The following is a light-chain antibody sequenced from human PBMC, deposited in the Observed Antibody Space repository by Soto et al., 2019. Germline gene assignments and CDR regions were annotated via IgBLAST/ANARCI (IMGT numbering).Light chain of an antibody. Sequence: VLTQSPATLSLSPGERATLSCRASENVRTFVDWYQQKPGQAPRLLIYGASNRATDIPARFSGSGSGTDFTLTISSLQSEDFALYYCQQYNKWPLITFGQGTRLEIK. CDR3: QQYNKWPLIT. J-gene: IGKJ5*01. V-gene: IGKV3-11*01. CDR1: ENVRTF. CDR2: GAS.